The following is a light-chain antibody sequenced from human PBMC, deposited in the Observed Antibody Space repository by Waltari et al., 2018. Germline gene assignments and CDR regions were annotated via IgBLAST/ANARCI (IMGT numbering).Light chain of an antibody. Sequence: EIVLTQSPATLSLSPGETVTLSCRASHYISSNYLAWYQQKPGQAPRLLIYDASKRATGIADRFSGSGSGTDFSLTISRLEPEDFAVFYCQQYGNSPVTFGGGTKVEIK. J-gene: IGKJ4*01. CDR1: HYISSNY. CDR3: QQYGNSPVT. V-gene: IGKV3-20*01. CDR2: DAS.